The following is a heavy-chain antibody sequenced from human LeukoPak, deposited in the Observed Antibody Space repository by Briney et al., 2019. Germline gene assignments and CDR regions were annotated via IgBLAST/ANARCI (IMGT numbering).Heavy chain of an antibody. CDR1: GFTFSNYG. CDR2: VRYDGSDR. CDR3: AKDRTAAAGPPTYYFDY. Sequence: PGGSPRLSCAASGFTFSNYGMHWVRQAPGMGLEWVAFVRYDGSDRYYADSVKGRFTISRDNSKNTLYLQMNSLRAEDTAVYYCAKDRTAAAGPPTYYFDYWGQGTLVTVSS. J-gene: IGHJ4*02. D-gene: IGHD6-13*01. V-gene: IGHV3-30*02.